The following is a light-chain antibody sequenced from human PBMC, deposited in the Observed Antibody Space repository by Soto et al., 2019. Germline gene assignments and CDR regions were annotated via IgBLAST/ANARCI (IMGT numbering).Light chain of an antibody. CDR3: QQRSNWPPRFT. CDR2: GAS. J-gene: IGKJ4*01. V-gene: IGKV3D-20*02. Sequence: EIVLTQSPATLSLSPGEGATLSCRASQSVSNTYLAWYQQKPGQAPRLLIYGASSRATGIPNRFSGSGSGTVFTLTISSLEPEDFAVYYCQQRSNWPPRFTFGGGTKVDIK. CDR1: QSVSNTY.